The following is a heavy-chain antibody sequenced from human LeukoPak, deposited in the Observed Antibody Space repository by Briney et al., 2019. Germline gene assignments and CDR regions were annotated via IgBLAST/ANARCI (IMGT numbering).Heavy chain of an antibody. V-gene: IGHV1-69*05. Sequence: SEKVSCKASGGTFSSYAISWVRQAPGQGLEWMGGIIPIFGTANYAQKFQGRVTITTDESTSTAYMELSSLRSEDTAVYYCARDRSEMATTRTFDYWGQGTLVTVSS. CDR1: GGTFSSYA. J-gene: IGHJ4*02. D-gene: IGHD5-24*01. CDR2: IIPIFGTA. CDR3: ARDRSEMATTRTFDY.